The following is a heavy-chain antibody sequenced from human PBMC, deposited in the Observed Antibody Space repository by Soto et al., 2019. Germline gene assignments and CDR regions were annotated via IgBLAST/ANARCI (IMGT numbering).Heavy chain of an antibody. CDR1: GGTFSSYA. CDR2: IIPIFGTA. V-gene: IGHV1-69*13. CDR3: ARGGITMVRGVIPFDY. D-gene: IGHD3-10*01. J-gene: IGHJ4*02. Sequence: GASVKVSCKASGGTFSSYAISWVRQAPGQGLEWMGGIIPIFGTANYAQKFQGRVTITADESTSTAYMELSSLRSEDTAVYYCARGGITMVRGVIPFDYWGQGTLVTVSS.